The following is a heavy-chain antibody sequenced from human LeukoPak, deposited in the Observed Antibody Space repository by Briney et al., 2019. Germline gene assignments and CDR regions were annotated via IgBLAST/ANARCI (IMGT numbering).Heavy chain of an antibody. Sequence: ASVKVSRKASGYTFTSYGISGVRPAPGQGLEWMGWISAYNGNTNNAQKLQGRVTMTTDTSTSTAYMELKSLRSDDTAVYYCARGDNWNYPRYFDYWGQGTLVTVPA. CDR2: ISAYNGNT. V-gene: IGHV1-18*01. CDR1: GYTFTSYG. CDR3: ARGDNWNYPRYFDY. D-gene: IGHD1-7*01. J-gene: IGHJ4*02.